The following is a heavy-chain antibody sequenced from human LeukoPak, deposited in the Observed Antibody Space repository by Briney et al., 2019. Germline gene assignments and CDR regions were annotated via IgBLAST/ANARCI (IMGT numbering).Heavy chain of an antibody. CDR3: ARDDDSSGYEGD. V-gene: IGHV3-21*01. D-gene: IGHD3-22*01. CDR1: GFTFSSYT. J-gene: IGHJ4*01. Sequence: GGSLRLSCAASGFTFSSYTMNWVRQAPGKGLEWVSSISSSSSYIYYADSVKGRFTISRDNAKNSLYLQMNSLRADDTAVYYCARDDDSSGYEGDWGQGTLVTVSS. CDR2: ISSSSSYI.